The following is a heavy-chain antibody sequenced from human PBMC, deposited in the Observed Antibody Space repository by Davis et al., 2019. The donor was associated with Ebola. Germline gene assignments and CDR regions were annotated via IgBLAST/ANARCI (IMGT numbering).Heavy chain of an antibody. D-gene: IGHD1-20*01. CDR2: ISYDGSNK. V-gene: IGHV3-30*18. CDR3: AKITGTPSNFDY. Sequence: GGSLRLSCAASGFTFSSYWMSWVRQAPGKGLEWVAVISYDGSNKYYADSVKGRFTISRDNSKNTLYLQMNSLRAEDTAVYYCAKITGTPSNFDYWGQGTLVTVSS. J-gene: IGHJ4*02. CDR1: GFTFSSYW.